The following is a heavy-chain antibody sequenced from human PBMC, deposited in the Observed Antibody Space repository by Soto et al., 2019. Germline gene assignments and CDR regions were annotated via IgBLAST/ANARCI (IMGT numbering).Heavy chain of an antibody. CDR3: ARGGY. D-gene: IGHD3-10*01. Sequence: EVHLVDSGGGLVQPGGSLRLSCAASGFTFSSDWMSWVRQAPGKGLEWVANINQDGSETYYVDSVKGRFTISRDNAKNSLYLQMNSLRAEDTAVYYCARGGYWGQGTLVTVSS. V-gene: IGHV3-7*01. CDR1: GFTFSSDW. CDR2: INQDGSET. J-gene: IGHJ4*02.